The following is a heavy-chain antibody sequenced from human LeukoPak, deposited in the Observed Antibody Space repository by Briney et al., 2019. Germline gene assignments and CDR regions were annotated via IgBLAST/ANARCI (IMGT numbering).Heavy chain of an antibody. CDR3: ARGGKNYFDF. J-gene: IGHJ4*02. CDR1: GYSFTSYG. D-gene: IGHD1-26*01. CDR2: ISAYDGET. V-gene: IGHV1-18*01. Sequence: GASVKVSCKASGYSFTSYGISWVREAPGRGPEWVGYISAYDGETRYAQKFQGRVTLTTDTSTGTVYMEMRRLRSGDTAVYYCARGGKNYFDFWGQGTLVTVSS.